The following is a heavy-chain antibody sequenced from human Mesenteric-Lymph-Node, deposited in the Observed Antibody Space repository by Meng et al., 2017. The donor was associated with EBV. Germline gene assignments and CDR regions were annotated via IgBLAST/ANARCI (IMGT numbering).Heavy chain of an antibody. CDR2: MNHDGRA. Sequence: VQVQELGACLLNPPEPLSLICTVNGKSLSDHSWGWIRQPPGKGPQWIGEMNHDGRANYNPSLKSRVTMSVDTSKNQLSLKLSSVTAADTAIYYCARLVVDPIDNWFDPWGQGTLVTVSS. D-gene: IGHD2-15*01. CDR1: GKSLSDHS. CDR3: ARLVVDPIDNWFDP. V-gene: IGHV4-34*01. J-gene: IGHJ5*02.